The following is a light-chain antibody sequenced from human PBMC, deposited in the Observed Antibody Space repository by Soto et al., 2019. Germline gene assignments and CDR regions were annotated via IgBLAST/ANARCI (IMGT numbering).Light chain of an antibody. V-gene: IGLV4-69*01. J-gene: IGLJ3*02. CDR3: QTWGTGIHV. CDR1: SGHRSYA. Sequence: QSVLTQSPSASASLGASVKLTCTLSSGHRSYAIAWHQQQPEKGPRYLMKLNSDGSHSKGDGIPDRFSGSSSGAERYLTISSLQSGDEADYYCQTWGTGIHVFGGGTKVTVL. CDR2: LNSDGSH.